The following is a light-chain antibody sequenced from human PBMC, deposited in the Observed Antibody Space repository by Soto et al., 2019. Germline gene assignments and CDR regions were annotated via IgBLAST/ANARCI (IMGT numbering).Light chain of an antibody. CDR3: NSYVAGSNV. J-gene: IGLJ1*01. V-gene: IGLV2-23*02. Sequence: QSALTQPASVSGSPGQSITISCTGTSSDVGSYDLVSWYQHHSGKAPKIIIYEVNKRPSGISDRFSGSKSGNTASLTISGLQAEDEADYYCNSYVAGSNVFGTGTKLTVL. CDR1: SSDVGSYDL. CDR2: EVN.